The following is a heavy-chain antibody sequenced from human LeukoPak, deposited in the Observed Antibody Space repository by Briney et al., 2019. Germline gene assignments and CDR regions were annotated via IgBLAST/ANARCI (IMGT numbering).Heavy chain of an antibody. CDR1: GFTFSNYA. Sequence: TGGSLRLSCAASGFTFSNYAMSWVRQAPGKGLEWVSALGGSGINTYYADSVKGRFTISRDNSKNTLYLQMNSLGAEDTAVYYCARDRGNWNDAGEADYWGQGTLVTVSS. V-gene: IGHV3-23*01. CDR3: ARDRGNWNDAGEADY. J-gene: IGHJ4*02. D-gene: IGHD1-1*01. CDR2: LGGSGINT.